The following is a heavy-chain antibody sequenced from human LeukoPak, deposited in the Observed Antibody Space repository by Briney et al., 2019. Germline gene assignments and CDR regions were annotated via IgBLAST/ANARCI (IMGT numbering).Heavy chain of an antibody. J-gene: IGHJ3*02. D-gene: IGHD3-22*01. CDR2: IYTSGST. CDR1: GGSISSYY. CDR3: ARAYDSSGYSRSDAFDI. V-gene: IGHV4-4*07. Sequence: PSETLSLTCTVSGGSISSYYWSWIRQPAGKGLEWIGRIYTSGSTNYNPSLKSRVTMSVDTSKNQFSLKLSSVTAADTAVYYCARAYDSSGYSRSDAFDIWGQGTMVTVSS.